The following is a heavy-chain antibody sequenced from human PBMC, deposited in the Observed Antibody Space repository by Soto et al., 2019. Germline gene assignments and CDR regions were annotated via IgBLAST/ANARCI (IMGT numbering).Heavy chain of an antibody. J-gene: IGHJ4*02. D-gene: IGHD2-2*01. CDR3: ARDDCSSTSCYPYKYYFDY. CDR1: GFTFSSYA. CDR2: ISSNGGST. Sequence: GGSLRLSCAASGFTFSSYAMHWVRQAPGKGLDYVSAISSNGGSTYYANSVKGRFTISRDNSKNTLYLQMGSLRAEDMAVYYCARDDCSSTSCYPYKYYFDYWGQGTLVTVSS. V-gene: IGHV3-64*01.